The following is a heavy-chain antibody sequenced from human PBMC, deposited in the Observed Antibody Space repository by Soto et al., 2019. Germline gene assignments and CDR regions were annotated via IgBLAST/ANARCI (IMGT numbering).Heavy chain of an antibody. D-gene: IGHD3-10*01. J-gene: IGHJ4*02. CDR1: GATFTFYS. Sequence: QVQLVQSGAEVKKPGSSVRVSCKASGATFTFYSINWVRQAPGLGLEWMGRINPILSMSNYAQRFQGRVTMTADKSTNTAYMELSSLRSEDTAMYYCASSYGSGYRAFDYWGQGALVTVSS. CDR3: ASSYGSGYRAFDY. V-gene: IGHV1-69*02. CDR2: INPILSMS.